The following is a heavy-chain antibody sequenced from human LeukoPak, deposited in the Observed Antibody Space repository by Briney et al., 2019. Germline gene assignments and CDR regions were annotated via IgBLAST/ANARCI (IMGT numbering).Heavy chain of an antibody. CDR2: IYPGDSDT. CDR1: GYSFTTYW. V-gene: IGHV5-51*01. CDR3: ARHQSGRRYDGFDI. Sequence: GESPRISCKASGYSFTTYWIDWVRQVPGKGLEWMGIIYPGDSDTTYGPSFEGQVTISADRSITTAYLQWNSLQPSDTAIYYCARHQSGRRYDGFDIWGQGTMVTVSS. J-gene: IGHJ3*02. D-gene: IGHD3-3*01.